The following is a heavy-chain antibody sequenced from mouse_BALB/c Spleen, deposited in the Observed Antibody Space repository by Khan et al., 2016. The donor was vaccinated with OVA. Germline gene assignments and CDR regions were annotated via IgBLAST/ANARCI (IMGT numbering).Heavy chain of an antibody. CDR3: EGSAI. Sequence: VQLKESGGGIVQPAGSLKRSCAVSRFTISSYGMSSVRQTPDKRLELVATIDSNGGSTDYPASVKRRITIPGTNTKNALYLQMRSLKSEDTAMYYCEGSAIWGKGTTLTVSS. V-gene: IGHV5-6-3*01. CDR1: RFTISSYG. J-gene: IGHJ2*01. D-gene: IGHD2-12*01. CDR2: IDSNGGST.